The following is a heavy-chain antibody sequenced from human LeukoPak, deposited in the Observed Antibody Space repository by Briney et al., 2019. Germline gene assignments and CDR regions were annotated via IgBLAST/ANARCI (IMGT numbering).Heavy chain of an antibody. CDR3: ARDRYSSGWYVVDY. Sequence: ASVKVSCKASGGTFSSYAISWVRQAPGQGLEWMGWINPNSGGTNYAQKFQGRVTMTRDTSISTAYMELSRLRSDDTAVYYCARDRYSSGWYVVDYWGQGTLVTVSS. D-gene: IGHD6-19*01. J-gene: IGHJ4*02. V-gene: IGHV1-2*02. CDR1: GGTFSSYA. CDR2: INPNSGGT.